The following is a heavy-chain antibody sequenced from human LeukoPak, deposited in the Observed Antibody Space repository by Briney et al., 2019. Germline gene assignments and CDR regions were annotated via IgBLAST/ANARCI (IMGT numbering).Heavy chain of an antibody. V-gene: IGHV4-34*01. J-gene: IGHJ4*02. CDR2: INHSGST. CDR1: GGSFSGYH. D-gene: IGHD2-2*01. CDR3: ARDWEYCSSTSCYYYFDY. Sequence: PSETLSLTCAVYGGSFSGYHWSWIRQPPGKGLEWIGEINHSGSTNYNPSLKSRVTISVDTSKNQFSLKLSSVTAADTAVYYCARDWEYCSSTSCYYYFDYWGQGTLVTVSS.